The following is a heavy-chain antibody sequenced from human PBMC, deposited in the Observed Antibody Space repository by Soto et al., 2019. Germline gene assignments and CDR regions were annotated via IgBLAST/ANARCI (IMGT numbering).Heavy chain of an antibody. Sequence: QVQLVESGGGVFQPGGSLRLSCEVSGFTLSAHSMHWVRQAPGKGLEWVAVTWNDGSNKYYGDSVKGRFTISSDNSKNTLYLQMSSLRADDTAFYYCVSDFGDWKFDYWGRGTLVTVSS. J-gene: IGHJ4*02. CDR3: VSDFGDWKFDY. CDR1: GFTLSAHS. V-gene: IGHV3-33*01. D-gene: IGHD2-21*02. CDR2: TWNDGSNK.